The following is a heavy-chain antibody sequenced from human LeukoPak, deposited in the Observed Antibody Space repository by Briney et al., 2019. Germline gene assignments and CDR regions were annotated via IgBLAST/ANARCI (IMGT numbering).Heavy chain of an antibody. CDR3: ARGLYRYSSGWHFDY. D-gene: IGHD6-19*01. CDR1: GFTFSSYA. CDR2: ISGSGGST. Sequence: GGSLRLSCAASGFTFSSYAMSWVRQAPGKGLEWVSAISGSGGSTYYADSVKGRFTISRDNSKNTLYLQMNSLRAEDTAVYYCARGLYRYSSGWHFDYWGQGILVTVSS. V-gene: IGHV3-23*01. J-gene: IGHJ4*02.